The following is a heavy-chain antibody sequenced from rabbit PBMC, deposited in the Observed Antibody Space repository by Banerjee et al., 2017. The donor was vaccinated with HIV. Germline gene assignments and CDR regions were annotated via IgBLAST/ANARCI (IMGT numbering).Heavy chain of an antibody. D-gene: IGHD1-1*01. CDR1: GFSFSSGYD. Sequence: QEQLVESGGGLVTLGGSLTLTCKASGFSFSSGYDMCWVRQAPGKGLEWIACIYTGHGGTYYASWARGRFTISKTSSTTVDLKMTSLTAADTATYFCARDSGSGWYLDRLDLWGPGTLVTVS. CDR3: ARDSGSGWYLDRLDL. J-gene: IGHJ3*01. V-gene: IGHV1S45*01. CDR2: IYTGHGGT.